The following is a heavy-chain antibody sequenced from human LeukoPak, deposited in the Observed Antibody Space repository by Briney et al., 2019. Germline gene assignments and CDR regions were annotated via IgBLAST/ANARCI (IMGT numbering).Heavy chain of an antibody. Sequence: GGSLRLSCAASGFIFSNYGMHWVRQAPGKRLEWVAVIWNDGSETFHADSVKGRFRIARDNSKNTLYLQMNSLRAEDTAVYFCARDMGRAWYGPPDYWGQGTLVSVSS. V-gene: IGHV3-33*01. J-gene: IGHJ4*02. CDR3: ARDMGRAWYGPPDY. CDR2: IWNDGSET. CDR1: GFIFSNYG. D-gene: IGHD6-13*01.